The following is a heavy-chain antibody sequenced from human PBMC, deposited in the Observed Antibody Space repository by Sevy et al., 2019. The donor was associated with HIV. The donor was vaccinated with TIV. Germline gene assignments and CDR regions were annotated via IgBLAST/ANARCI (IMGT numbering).Heavy chain of an antibody. CDR1: GFTFSYAW. CDR2: IKARPDGGTT. J-gene: IGHJ6*02. D-gene: IGHD2-8*01. Sequence: GWSLRLSCAASGFTFSYAWMSWVRQAPGKGLEWVGRIKARPDGGTTDYAAPVKGRFTISRDDSKNTLYLQMNSLKTEDTAVYYCSTDPIIVLLVTDGMDVWGQGTTVTVSS. V-gene: IGHV3-15*01. CDR3: STDPIIVLLVTDGMDV.